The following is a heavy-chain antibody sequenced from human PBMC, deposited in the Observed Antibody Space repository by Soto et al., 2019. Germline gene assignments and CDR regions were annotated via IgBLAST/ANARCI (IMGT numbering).Heavy chain of an antibody. CDR3: ARHPLGSQVVPGGDV. V-gene: IGHV5-10-1*01. CDR1: GYSFTSYW. Sequence: PGESLKISCKGSGYSFTSYWISWVRQMPGKGLEWMGRIDPSDSYTNYSPSFQGHVTISADKSISTAYLQWGSLKASDTAMYYCARHPLGSQVVPGGDVWGQGTTVTVSS. J-gene: IGHJ6*02. CDR2: IDPSDSYT. D-gene: IGHD2-2*01.